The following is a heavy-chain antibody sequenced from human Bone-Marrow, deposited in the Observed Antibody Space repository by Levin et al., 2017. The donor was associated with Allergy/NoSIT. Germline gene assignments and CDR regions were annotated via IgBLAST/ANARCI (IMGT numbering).Heavy chain of an antibody. CDR3: AKHMGDPLPGRYFCDS. J-gene: IGHJ4*02. Sequence: SQTLSLTCNVSDGSMNRSPYYWGWLRQPPGQGLEWIASIHYSGNTYNNPSLKSRVTILLDTSRSQFSLKLTSVTAADTALYYCAKHMGDPLPGRYFCDSWGQGILVTVSS. CDR1: DGSMNRSPYY. D-gene: IGHD2-21*01. CDR2: IHYSGNT. V-gene: IGHV4-39*01.